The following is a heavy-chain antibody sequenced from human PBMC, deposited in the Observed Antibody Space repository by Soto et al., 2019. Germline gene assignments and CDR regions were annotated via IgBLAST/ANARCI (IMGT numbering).Heavy chain of an antibody. Sequence: QVQLVQSGAEVKKPGSSVKVSCKASGGTFSSYTISWVRQAPGQGLEWMGRIIPILGIANYAQKFQGRVTITADKSTSTAYMELSGLRSEDTAVYYCARDSGYYDSSGYYSPFDYWGQGTLVTVSS. CDR3: ARDSGYYDSSGYYSPFDY. D-gene: IGHD3-22*01. J-gene: IGHJ4*02. V-gene: IGHV1-69*08. CDR1: GGTFSSYT. CDR2: IIPILGIA.